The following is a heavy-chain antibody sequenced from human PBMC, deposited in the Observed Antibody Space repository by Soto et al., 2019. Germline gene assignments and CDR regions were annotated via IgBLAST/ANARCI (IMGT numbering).Heavy chain of an antibody. Sequence: QVQLVQSGVEVKKPGASVQVSCKTSGYPFTHYGITWIRQAPGQGLEWMGWISPYNGNTNYGQTFQGRVTLSTDTSTSTVYMELRSLRSDDTAVYYCARDQSFARSYYYGIDVWGQGTTVTVSS. D-gene: IGHD3-10*01. CDR2: ISPYNGNT. CDR1: GYPFTHYG. J-gene: IGHJ6*02. CDR3: ARDQSFARSYYYGIDV. V-gene: IGHV1-18*01.